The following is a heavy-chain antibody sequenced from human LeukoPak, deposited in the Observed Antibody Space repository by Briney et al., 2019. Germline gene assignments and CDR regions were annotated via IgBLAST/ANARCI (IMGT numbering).Heavy chain of an antibody. CDR2: INHSGST. D-gene: IGHD6-19*01. CDR3: ARVATVAGPFDY. V-gene: IGHV4-34*01. Sequence: SETLSLTCTVSGGSMSPYHWGWIRQPPGKGLEWIGEINHSGSTNYNPSLKSRVTISVDTSKNQFSLKLSSVTAADTAVYYCARVATVAGPFDYWGQGTLVTVSS. J-gene: IGHJ4*02. CDR1: GGSMSPYH.